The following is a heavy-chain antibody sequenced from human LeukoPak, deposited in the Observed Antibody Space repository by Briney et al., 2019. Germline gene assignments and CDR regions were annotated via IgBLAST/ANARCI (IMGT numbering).Heavy chain of an antibody. CDR1: GFTVSSNY. CDR3: ARSRGITMTLDY. V-gene: IGHV3-66*01. J-gene: IGHJ4*02. Sequence: GGSLRLSCAASGFTVSSNYMSWVRQAPEKGLDWVSVIYSGGSTYYADSVKGRFTISRDNSKNTLYLQMNSLRAEDTAVYYCARSRGITMTLDYWGQGTLVTVSS. CDR2: IYSGGST. D-gene: IGHD3-22*01.